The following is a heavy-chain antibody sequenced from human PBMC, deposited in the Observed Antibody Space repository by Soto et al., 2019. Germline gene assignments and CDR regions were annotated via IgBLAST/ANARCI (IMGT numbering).Heavy chain of an antibody. D-gene: IGHD2-15*01. V-gene: IGHV1-3*01. CDR3: ADLSLGYCSSTTCPPDY. CDR1: GYTFTSYA. CDR2: INAGNGNT. Sequence: ASVKVSCKASGYTFTSYAMHWVRQAPGQRLEWMGWINAGNGNTKYSQKFQGRVTITADESTTTVNLELRSLRSEDSAIYFCADLSLGYCSSTTCPPDYWGQGTLVTVSS. J-gene: IGHJ4*02.